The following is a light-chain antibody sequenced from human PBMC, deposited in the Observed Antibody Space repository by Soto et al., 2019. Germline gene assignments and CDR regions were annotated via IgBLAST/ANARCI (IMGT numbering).Light chain of an antibody. CDR3: SSYAGSNNFVV. Sequence: QSVLTQPPSASGSPGQSVTISCTGTSIDVGGYNYVSWYQHHPGKAPKLMIYGVNKRPSGVPDRFSGSKSGNTASLTVSGVQAEDEGYYYCSSYAGSNNFVVFGGGTKVTVL. J-gene: IGLJ2*01. CDR2: GVN. V-gene: IGLV2-8*01. CDR1: SIDVGGYNY.